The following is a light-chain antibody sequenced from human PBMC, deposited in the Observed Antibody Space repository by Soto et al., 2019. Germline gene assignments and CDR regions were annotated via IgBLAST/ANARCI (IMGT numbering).Light chain of an antibody. Sequence: EIVLTQSPGTLSLSPGERATLSCRAIQSVSSSYLAWYQQKPGQAPRLLIYGASSRATGIPDRFSGSGSGTDFTLTISRLEPEDFAVYYCQQYGTSLPVTFGQGTRLEIK. CDR3: QQYGTSLPVT. CDR2: GAS. CDR1: QSVSSSY. J-gene: IGKJ5*01. V-gene: IGKV3-20*01.